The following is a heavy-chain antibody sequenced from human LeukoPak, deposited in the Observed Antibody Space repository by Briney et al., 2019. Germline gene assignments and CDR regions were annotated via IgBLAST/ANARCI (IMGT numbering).Heavy chain of an antibody. J-gene: IGHJ5*02. CDR1: GGTFSSYA. V-gene: IGHV1-69*13. Sequence: SVKVSCTASGGTFSSYAISWVRQAPGQGLEWMGGIIPIFGTANYAQKFQGRVTITADESTCTAYMELSSLRSEDTAVYYCARVGGYCSSTSCFGPWGQGTLVTVSS. CDR2: IIPIFGTA. CDR3: ARVGGYCSSTSCFGP. D-gene: IGHD2-2*01.